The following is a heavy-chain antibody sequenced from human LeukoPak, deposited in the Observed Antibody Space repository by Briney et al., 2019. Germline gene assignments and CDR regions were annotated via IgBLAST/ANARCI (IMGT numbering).Heavy chain of an antibody. V-gene: IGHV1-69*13. CDR3: ARATRDFWSGYHDY. Sequence: RASVKVSCKASGYTFTSYYIHWVRQAPGQGLEWMGGIIPIFGTANYAQKFQGRVTITADESTSTAYMELSSLRSEDTAVYYCARATRDFWSGYHDYWGQGTLVTVSS. CDR1: GYTFTSYY. J-gene: IGHJ4*02. CDR2: IIPIFGTA. D-gene: IGHD3-3*01.